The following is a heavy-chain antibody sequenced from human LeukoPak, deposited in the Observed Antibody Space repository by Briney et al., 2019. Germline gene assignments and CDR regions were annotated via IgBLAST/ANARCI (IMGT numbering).Heavy chain of an antibody. CDR1: GHTFTGYY. V-gene: IGHV1-2*02. Sequence: ASVKVSCKASGHTFTGYYMHWVRQAPGQGLEWMGWINANSGGTNYAQKLQGRVTMTTDTSTSTAYMELRSLRSDDTTVYYCARDGSGYCSGGSCYRGYDYWGQGTLVTVSS. CDR2: INANSGGT. J-gene: IGHJ4*02. D-gene: IGHD2-15*01. CDR3: ARDGSGYCSGGSCYRGYDY.